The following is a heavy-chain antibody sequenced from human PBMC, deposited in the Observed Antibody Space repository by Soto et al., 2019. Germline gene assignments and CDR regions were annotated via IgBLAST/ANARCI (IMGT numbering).Heavy chain of an antibody. D-gene: IGHD3-3*01. Sequence: GGSLRLSCAASGFTFSSYSMNWVRQAPGKGLEWVSYISSSSSTIYYADSVKGRFTISRDNAKNSLYLQMNSLRAEDTAVYYCAREAVNHDFWSGYSDAFDIWGQGTMVTVSS. CDR1: GFTFSSYS. J-gene: IGHJ3*02. CDR2: ISSSSSTI. CDR3: AREAVNHDFWSGYSDAFDI. V-gene: IGHV3-48*01.